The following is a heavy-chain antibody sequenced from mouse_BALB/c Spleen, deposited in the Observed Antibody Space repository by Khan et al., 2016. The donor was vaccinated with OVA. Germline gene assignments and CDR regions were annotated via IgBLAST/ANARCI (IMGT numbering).Heavy chain of an antibody. V-gene: IGHV1-63*02. Sequence: VQLQESGAEVVRPGTSVKISCKTSGYTFTNYWLAWLKQRPGHGPEWIGDIFPGGTYNNYNENLKDKATLTADTFSSTAYMQLSSLTAEDSAVYFCARYPRGNDDAMDYWGQGTSVTVSS. CDR1: GYTFTNYW. CDR3: ARYPRGNDDAMDY. J-gene: IGHJ4*01. CDR2: IFPGGTYN. D-gene: IGHD2-2*01.